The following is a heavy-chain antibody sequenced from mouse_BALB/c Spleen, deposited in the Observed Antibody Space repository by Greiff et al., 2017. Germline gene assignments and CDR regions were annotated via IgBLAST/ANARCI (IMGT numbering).Heavy chain of an antibody. V-gene: IGHV7-3*02. D-gene: IGHD2-14*01. Sequence: EVQVVESGGGLVQPGGSLRLSCATSGFTFTDYYMSWVRQPPGKALEWLGFIRNKANGYTTEYSASVKGRFTISRDNSQSILYLQMNTLRAEDSATYYCARAYYRRAMDYWGQGTSVTVSS. CDR1: GFTFTDYY. J-gene: IGHJ4*01. CDR3: ARAYYRRAMDY. CDR2: IRNKANGYTT.